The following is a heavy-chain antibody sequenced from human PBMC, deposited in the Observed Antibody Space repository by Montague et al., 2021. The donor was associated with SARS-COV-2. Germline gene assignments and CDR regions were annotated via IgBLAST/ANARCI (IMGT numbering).Heavy chain of an antibody. J-gene: IGHJ4*02. Sequence: PALVKPTQTLTLTCTFSGFSLSTSGMCVSWIRQPPGKALEWLALIDWDDDKYYSTSLKTRLTISKDTSKNQVVHTMTNMDPVDTATYYCARSYYDILTGYYMAFDYWGQGTLVTVSS. D-gene: IGHD3-9*01. CDR3: ARSYYDILTGYYMAFDY. CDR1: GFSLSTSGMC. CDR2: IDWDDDK. V-gene: IGHV2-70*01.